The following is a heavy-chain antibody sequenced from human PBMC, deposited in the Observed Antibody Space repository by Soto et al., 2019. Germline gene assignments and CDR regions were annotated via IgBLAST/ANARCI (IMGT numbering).Heavy chain of an antibody. CDR2: MNPNSGNT. CDR3: ARGRGGSYPYYYYGMDV. V-gene: IGHV1-8*01. D-gene: IGHD1-26*01. J-gene: IGHJ6*02. CDR1: GYTFTSYD. Sequence: ASVKVSCKASGYTFTSYDINWVRQATGQGLEWMGWMNPNSGNTGYAQKFQGRVTMTRNTSISTAYMELSSLRSEDTAVYYCARGRGGSYPYYYYGMDVWGQGTTVTVSS.